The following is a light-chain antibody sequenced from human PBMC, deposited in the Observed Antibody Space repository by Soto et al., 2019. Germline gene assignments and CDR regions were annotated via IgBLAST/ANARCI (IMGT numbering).Light chain of an antibody. J-gene: IGKJ3*01. CDR1: QDIRNY. CDR2: DAS. V-gene: IGKV1-33*01. Sequence: DIQMTQSPSSVSASVGDRVTITCQASQDIRNYLNWYQQKPGKAPKLMIYDASNLETGVPSRFSGSGSVTDVAFTISSLQPEDIATYYCQQYDHLPFTFGPGTKVDIK. CDR3: QQYDHLPFT.